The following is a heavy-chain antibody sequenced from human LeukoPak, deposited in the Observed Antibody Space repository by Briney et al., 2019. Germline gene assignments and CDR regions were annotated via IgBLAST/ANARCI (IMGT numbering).Heavy chain of an antibody. V-gene: IGHV4-59*01. CDR2: IYYSGST. CDR3: AREKNYGDSYYFDY. Sequence: SETLSLTCTVSGGSISSYHWSWIRQPPGKGLEWIGYIYYSGSTNYNPSLKSRVTISVDTSKNQFSLKLSSVTAADTAVYYCAREKNYGDSYYFDYWGQGTLVTVSS. CDR1: GGSISSYH. J-gene: IGHJ4*02. D-gene: IGHD4-17*01.